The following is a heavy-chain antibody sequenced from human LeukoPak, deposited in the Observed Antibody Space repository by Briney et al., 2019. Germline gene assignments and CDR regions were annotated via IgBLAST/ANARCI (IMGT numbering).Heavy chain of an antibody. CDR3: ARFQNYDFWSGYMEFDP. CDR1: GGSISSHY. V-gene: IGHV4-59*06. CDR2: IYYSGST. Sequence: SETLSLTCTASGGSISSHYWSWIRQPPGKGLEWIGYIYYSGSTYYNPSLKSRVTISVDTSKNQFSLKLSSVTAADTAVYYCARFQNYDFWSGYMEFDPWGQGTLVTVSS. D-gene: IGHD3-3*01. J-gene: IGHJ5*02.